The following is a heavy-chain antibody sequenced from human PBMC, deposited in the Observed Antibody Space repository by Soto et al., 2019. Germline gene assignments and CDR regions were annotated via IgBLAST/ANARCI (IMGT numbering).Heavy chain of an antibody. J-gene: IGHJ3*02. V-gene: IGHV1-69*01. CDR1: GGDFTGYA. CDR3: ARGSTGNWNIDAFDI. Sequence: QVQLEQSGAEVKKPGSSVIISCKVSGGDFTGYAVTWVRQAPGQGPEWMGRVIIMFGTTVLSQKFQGRLTMTADESTTTAHMELTALGSDDTAVYFCARGSTGNWNIDAFDIWGQGTMVTVSS. CDR2: VIIMFGTT. D-gene: IGHD1-1*01.